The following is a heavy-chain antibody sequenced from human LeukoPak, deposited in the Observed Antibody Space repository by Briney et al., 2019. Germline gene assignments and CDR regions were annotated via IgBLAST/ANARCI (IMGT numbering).Heavy chain of an antibody. Sequence: GGSLRLSCAASGFTVSSNYMAWVRQAPGKGLEWVSVIYSGGSTYYADSVKGRFTISRDNSKNTLYLQMNSLRAEDTAVYYCARSPHYDILTGYYFDYWGQGTLVTVSS. J-gene: IGHJ4*02. CDR3: ARSPHYDILTGYYFDY. CDR1: GFTVSSNY. D-gene: IGHD3-9*01. V-gene: IGHV3-53*01. CDR2: IYSGGST.